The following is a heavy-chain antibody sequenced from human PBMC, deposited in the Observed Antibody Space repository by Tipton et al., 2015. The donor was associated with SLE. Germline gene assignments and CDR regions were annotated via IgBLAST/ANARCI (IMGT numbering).Heavy chain of an antibody. D-gene: IGHD4-17*01. V-gene: IGHV4-31*03. Sequence: TLSLTCTVSGGSISSGGYYWSWIRQHPGKGLEWIGYIYYSGNTYYNPSLKSRVSISVDTSKNQFSLKLSSVTATDTAVYYCARDQITVTKARASDIWGQGTMVTVSS. J-gene: IGHJ3*02. CDR3: ARDQITVTKARASDI. CDR2: IYYSGNT. CDR1: GGSISSGGYY.